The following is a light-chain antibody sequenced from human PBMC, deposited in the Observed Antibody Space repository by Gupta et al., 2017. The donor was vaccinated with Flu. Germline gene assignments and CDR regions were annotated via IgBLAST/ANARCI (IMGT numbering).Light chain of an antibody. V-gene: IGKV3-11*01. J-gene: IGKJ4*01. CDR1: QGVSSY. CDR3: QQHSNSPRLT. Sequence: ETVLTHPQTTRPLPPGERATRSCRVSQGVSSYFARYHQKPRQAPRLLIYDASNRATGIPARFSGSGCATDFSLTISSREPEDVAVYYCQQHSNSPRLTFGGGTKVEIK. CDR2: DAS.